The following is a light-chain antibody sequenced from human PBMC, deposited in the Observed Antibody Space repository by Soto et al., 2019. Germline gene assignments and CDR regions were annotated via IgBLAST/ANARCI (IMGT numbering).Light chain of an antibody. V-gene: IGLV2-14*02. CDR2: EVN. Sequence: QSALTQPASVSGSPGQSITISCIGTSSDVGNYELVSWYQQLPGKAPKLIIYEVNNRPSGVSNRFSGSTSGNTASLTISGLQAEDEADYYCASYKSTTPLVVFGGGTKLTVL. CDR3: ASYKSTTPLVV. CDR1: SSDVGNYEL. J-gene: IGLJ2*01.